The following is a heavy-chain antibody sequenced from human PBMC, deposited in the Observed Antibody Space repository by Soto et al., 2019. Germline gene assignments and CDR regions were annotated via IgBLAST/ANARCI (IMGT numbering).Heavy chain of an antibody. V-gene: IGHV3-11*01. D-gene: IGHD2-2*01. CDR2: ISRSGSTI. CDR3: ARESGYCSSTRCASDV. CDR1: GFTFSDYY. J-gene: IGHJ6*02. Sequence: QVQLVESGGGLVKPGGSLRLSCAASGFTFSDYYMSWIRQAPGKGLEWVSYISRSGSTIYYADSVKGRFTISRDNAKKSLYLQMNSLRAEDTAVYYCARESGYCSSTRCASDVWGQGTTVTVSS.